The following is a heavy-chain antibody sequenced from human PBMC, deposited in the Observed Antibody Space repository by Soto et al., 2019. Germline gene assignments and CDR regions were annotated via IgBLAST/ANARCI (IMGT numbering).Heavy chain of an antibody. CDR2: ISGSGGST. CDR1: GFTFSSYA. D-gene: IGHD3-22*01. V-gene: IGHV3-23*01. CDR3: AKGPTYYDSSGPLDY. J-gene: IGHJ4*02. Sequence: GGSLRLSCAASGFTFSSYAMSWVRQAPGKGLEWVSAISGSGGSTYYADSVKGRFTISRDNSKNTLYLQMNSLRAEDTAVYYCAKGPTYYDSSGPLDYWGQGTLVTVSS.